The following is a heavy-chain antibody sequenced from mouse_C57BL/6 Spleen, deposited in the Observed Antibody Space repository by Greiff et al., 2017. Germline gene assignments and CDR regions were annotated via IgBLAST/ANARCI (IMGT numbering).Heavy chain of an antibody. CDR3: SRRDTTVVFDV. CDR1: GYTFTDYN. Sequence: VQLKQSGPELVKPGASVKIPCKASGYTFTDYNMDWVKQSHGKSLEWIGDINPNNGGTNYNQKFKGKATLTVAKSSSTAYMELRSLPSEDTAVYYCSRRDTTVVFDVWGTGPTVTVSS. V-gene: IGHV1-18*01. J-gene: IGHJ1*03. CDR2: INPNNGGT. D-gene: IGHD1-1*01.